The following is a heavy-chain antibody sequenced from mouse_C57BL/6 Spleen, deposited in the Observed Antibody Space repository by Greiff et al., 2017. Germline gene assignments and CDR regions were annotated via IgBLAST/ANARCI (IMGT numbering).Heavy chain of an antibody. J-gene: IGHJ2*01. CDR3: ARFYDYPLDY. CDR2: INPNNGGT. V-gene: IGHV1-22*01. Sequence: VQLQQSGPELVKPGASVKMSCKASGYTFTDYNMNWVKQSHGKSLEWIGYINPNNGGTSYNQKFKGKATLTVNKSSSTAYMELRSLTSEDSAVYYCARFYDYPLDYWGQGTTLTVSS. D-gene: IGHD2-4*01. CDR1: GYTFTDYN.